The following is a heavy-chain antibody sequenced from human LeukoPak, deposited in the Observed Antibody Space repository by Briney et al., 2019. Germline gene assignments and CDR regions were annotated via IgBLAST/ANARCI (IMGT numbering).Heavy chain of an antibody. D-gene: IGHD4-17*01. V-gene: IGHV3-11*01. CDR3: ARTLYDYDYAYYYGMDV. CDR1: GFTFSDYY. J-gene: IGHJ6*02. CDR2: ISDSGRTR. Sequence: GGSLRLSCAVSGFTFSDYYMTFIRQAPGKGLEWISDISDSGRTRHYADPVKGRFTVSRDNARNSLYLQMNSLRADDTAVYYCARTLYDYDYAYYYGMDVWGQGTTVTVSS.